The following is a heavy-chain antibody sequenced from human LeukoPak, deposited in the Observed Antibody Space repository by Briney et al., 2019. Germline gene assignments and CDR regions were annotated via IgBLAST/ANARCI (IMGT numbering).Heavy chain of an antibody. Sequence: SETLSLTCTVSGGSISSYYWSWIRQPAGKGLEWIGRMHTSGITNYNPSLKSRVTMSGDTSKNQISLKLRSVTAADTAVYYCARDQYYYDSSGYYRFDYWGQGTLVTVSS. J-gene: IGHJ4*02. CDR3: ARDQYYYDSSGYYRFDY. D-gene: IGHD3-22*01. CDR1: GGSISSYY. CDR2: MHTSGIT. V-gene: IGHV4-4*07.